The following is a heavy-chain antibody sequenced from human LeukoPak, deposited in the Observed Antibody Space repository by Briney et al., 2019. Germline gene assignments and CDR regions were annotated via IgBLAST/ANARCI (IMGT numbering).Heavy chain of an antibody. CDR1: GGSISSYY. J-gene: IGHJ3*02. V-gene: IGHV4-59*12. D-gene: IGHD3-22*01. CDR3: ARASGITMIVVLNHDAFDI. CDR2: IYYSGST. Sequence: SETLSLTCTVSGGSISSYYWGWIRQPPGKGLEWIGYIYYSGSTSYNPSLKSRVTISVDTSKTQFSLKLSSVTAADTAVYYCARASGITMIVVLNHDAFDIWGHGTMVTVSS.